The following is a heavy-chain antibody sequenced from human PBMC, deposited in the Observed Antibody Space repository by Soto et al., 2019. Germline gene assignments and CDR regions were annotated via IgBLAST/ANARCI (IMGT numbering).Heavy chain of an antibody. CDR1: GGTFSSYA. D-gene: IGHD3-3*01. Sequence: GASVKVSCKASGGTFSSYAISWVRQAPGQGLEWMGGIIPIFGTVNYAQKFQGRVTITADKSTSTAYMELSSLRSEDTAVYYCARDRRSYYDFWSGYPPAGYYGMDVWGQGTTVTVSS. CDR3: ARDRRSYYDFWSGYPPAGYYGMDV. CDR2: IIPIFGTV. V-gene: IGHV1-69*06. J-gene: IGHJ6*02.